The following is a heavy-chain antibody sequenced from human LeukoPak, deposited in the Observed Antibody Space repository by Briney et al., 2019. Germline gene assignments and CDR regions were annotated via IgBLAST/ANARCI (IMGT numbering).Heavy chain of an antibody. CDR3: ARPHNVMSMVSGWFDP. Sequence: ASVKVSCKASGYTFTGYYMHWVRQAPGQGLEWMGWINPNSGGTNYAQKFQGRVTMTRDTSISTAYMELSRLGSDDTAVYYCARPHNVMSMVSGWFDPWGQGTLVTVSS. J-gene: IGHJ5*02. CDR2: INPNSGGT. D-gene: IGHD3-10*01. V-gene: IGHV1-2*02. CDR1: GYTFTGYY.